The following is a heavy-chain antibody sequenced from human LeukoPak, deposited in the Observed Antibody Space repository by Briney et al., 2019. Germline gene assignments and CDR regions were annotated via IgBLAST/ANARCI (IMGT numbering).Heavy chain of an antibody. CDR2: IYLRGST. V-gene: IGHV4-59*01. CDR3: ARDGSSSEADAFDI. Sequence: PSETLSLTCTVSDDSISDYYWNWIRQPPGKGLEWIGYIYLRGSTNYNPSLNSRVTISADTSKNQLSLKLSSVTAADTAVYYCARDGSSSEADAFDIWGQGTMVTVSS. J-gene: IGHJ3*02. CDR1: DDSISDYY. D-gene: IGHD6-6*01.